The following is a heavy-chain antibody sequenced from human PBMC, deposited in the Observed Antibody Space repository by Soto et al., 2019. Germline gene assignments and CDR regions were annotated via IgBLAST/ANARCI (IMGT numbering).Heavy chain of an antibody. CDR2: ISSSGSTI. J-gene: IGHJ6*02. Sequence: GSLRLACTASGFTFSSYEMNGVRQAPGKGLEWVSYISSSGSTIYYADSVKGRFTISRDNAKNSLYLQMNSLRAEDTAVYYCARDNLRYCSSNSCYTYYYYYYGMDVWGQGTKVTVYS. V-gene: IGHV3-48*03. D-gene: IGHD2-2*02. CDR1: GFTFSSYE. CDR3: ARDNLRYCSSNSCYTYYYYYYGMDV.